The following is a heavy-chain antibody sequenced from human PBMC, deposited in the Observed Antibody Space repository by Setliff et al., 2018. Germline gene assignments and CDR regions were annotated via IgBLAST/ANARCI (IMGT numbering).Heavy chain of an antibody. CDR1: GFTFSSYW. D-gene: IGHD3-16*01. J-gene: IGHJ4*02. Sequence: GGSLRLSCAASGFTFSSYWMHWVRQAPGKGLVWVSRINNDGSSTTYADSVRGRFTISRDNAKNTLYLQMNSLRADDTAVYYCTRGGEMATHLGYWGQGTLVTVSS. CDR2: INNDGSST. CDR3: TRGGEMATHLGY. V-gene: IGHV3-74*01.